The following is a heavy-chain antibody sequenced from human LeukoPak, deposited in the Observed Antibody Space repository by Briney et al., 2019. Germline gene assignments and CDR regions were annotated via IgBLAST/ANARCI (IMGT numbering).Heavy chain of an antibody. CDR2: IRSDGSDT. D-gene: IGHD2-15*01. V-gene: IGHV3-74*01. CDR3: AKLAGWLAEIYCSGGSCSLVYFDY. J-gene: IGHJ4*02. Sequence: PGGSLRLSCAASGFTFSDTWMHWVRQAPGEGLVWVSRIRSDGSDTRYAESVKGRFTISRDNAKNTLYLQMNSLRAEDTAVYYCAKLAGWLAEIYCSGGSCSLVYFDYWGQGTLVTVSS. CDR1: GFTFSDTW.